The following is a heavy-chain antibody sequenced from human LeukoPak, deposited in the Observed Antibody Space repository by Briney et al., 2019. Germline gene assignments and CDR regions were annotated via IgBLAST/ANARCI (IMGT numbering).Heavy chain of an antibody. V-gene: IGHV3-23*01. CDR3: AKGTLRYYFDY. J-gene: IGHJ4*02. D-gene: IGHD1-14*01. Sequence: PAGGSLRLSCAASGFTFSSYAMSWVRQAPGRGLEWVSAISGSGGSTYYADSVKGRFTISRDNSKNTLYLQMNSLRAEDTAVYYCAKGTLRYYFDYWGQGTLVTVSS. CDR1: GFTFSSYA. CDR2: ISGSGGST.